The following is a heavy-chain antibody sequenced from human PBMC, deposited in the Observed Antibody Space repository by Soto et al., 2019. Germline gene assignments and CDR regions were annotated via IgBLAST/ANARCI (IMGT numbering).Heavy chain of an antibody. CDR1: GDCISSTYYY. CDR2: IYYSGST. J-gene: IGHJ4*02. CDR3: ASPWGVSGRFDD. Sequence: QLQLQESGPGLVKPSETLSLTCTVSGDCISSTYYYWAWIRQPPGKGLEWIGNIYYSGSTYYNPSLKSRVTISVDTSKNKFSLKLNSLAAADTAVYYCASPWGVSGRFDDWGQGTLVTVSS. V-gene: IGHV4-39*01. D-gene: IGHD3-10*01.